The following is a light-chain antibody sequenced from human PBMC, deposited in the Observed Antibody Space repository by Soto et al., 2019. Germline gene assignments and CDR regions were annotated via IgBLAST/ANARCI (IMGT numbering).Light chain of an antibody. Sequence: QAVLTQAPSVSWTPGKRVTITCSGSRSNIGRNSVNWYQHLPGTAPKLLTHGNNHRPSGVPDRFSGSKSGTSASLAISGLQPEDEADYCCAAWDDSLNEYVFGDGTKVTVL. V-gene: IGLV1-44*01. CDR2: GNN. CDR3: AAWDDSLNEYV. CDR1: RSNIGRNS. J-gene: IGLJ1*01.